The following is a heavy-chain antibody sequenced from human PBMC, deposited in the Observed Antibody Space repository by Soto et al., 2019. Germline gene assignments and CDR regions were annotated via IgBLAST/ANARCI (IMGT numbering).Heavy chain of an antibody. D-gene: IGHD2-2*01. J-gene: IGHJ3*02. CDR3: ARVECSSTSCLEKAAFDI. V-gene: IGHV4-31*03. CDR1: GGSISSGGYY. CDR2: IYYSGST. Sequence: SETLSLTCTVSGGSISSGGYYWSWIRQHPGKGLEWIGYIYYSGSTYYNPSLKSRVTISVDTSKNQFSLKLSSVTAADTAVYYCARVECSSTSCLEKAAFDIWGQGTMVTVSS.